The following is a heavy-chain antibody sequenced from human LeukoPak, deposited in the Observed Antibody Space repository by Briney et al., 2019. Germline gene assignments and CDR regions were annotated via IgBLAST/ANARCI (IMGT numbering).Heavy chain of an antibody. D-gene: IGHD6-19*01. Sequence: GGSLRLSCAASGFTFNTYAMSWVRQAPGKRLEWVSGVSGTVDTTYYADSVKGRFAISRDNSKNTLYLQMNSLRAEDTAIYYCAIRGSGWFFDYWGQGTLVTVSS. CDR2: VSGTVDTT. CDR3: AIRGSGWFFDY. J-gene: IGHJ4*02. V-gene: IGHV3-23*01. CDR1: GFTFNTYA.